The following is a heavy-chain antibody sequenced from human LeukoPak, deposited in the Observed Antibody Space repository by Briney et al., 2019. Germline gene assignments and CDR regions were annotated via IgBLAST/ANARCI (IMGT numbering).Heavy chain of an antibody. CDR2: FDPEDGET. D-gene: IGHD4-17*01. J-gene: IGHJ4*02. V-gene: IGHV1-24*01. Sequence: ASVKVSCKASGYTFTSYYMHWVRQAPGKGLEWMGGFDPEDGETIYAQKFQGRVTMTEDTSTDTAYMELSSLRSEDTAVYYCAKPGRYYGDYDYWGQGTLVTVSS. CDR3: AKPGRYYGDYDY. CDR1: GYTFTSYY.